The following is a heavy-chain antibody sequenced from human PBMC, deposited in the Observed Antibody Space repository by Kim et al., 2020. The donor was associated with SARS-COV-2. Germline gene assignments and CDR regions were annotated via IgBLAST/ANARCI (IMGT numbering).Heavy chain of an antibody. J-gene: IGHJ5*02. V-gene: IGHV4-31*03. CDR3: ARDLERGRFDP. Sequence: SETLSLTCTVSGGSTNTGGYYWGWIRQHPGKGLEWIAFIYYTGSAYYNPSLKSRATILVDRSKNQFSLKLSSVTATDTAVYYCARDLERGRFDPWGQGTLVTVSS. CDR1: GGSTNTGGYY. D-gene: IGHD1-26*01. CDR2: IYYTGSA.